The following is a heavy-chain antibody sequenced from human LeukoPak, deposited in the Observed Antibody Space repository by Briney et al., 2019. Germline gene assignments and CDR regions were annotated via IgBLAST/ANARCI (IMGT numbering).Heavy chain of an antibody. V-gene: IGHV1-18*01. J-gene: IGHJ4*02. Sequence: ASVKVSCKASGYTFTSYGISWVRQAPGQGLEWMGWISAYNGNTNYAQKFQGRVTITSDESTKTAYMELNSLRSEDTAVYYCARHRARIRHYGSANYYSLDFWGQGTLVTVSS. D-gene: IGHD3-10*01. CDR2: ISAYNGNT. CDR3: ARHRARIRHYGSANYYSLDF. CDR1: GYTFTSYG.